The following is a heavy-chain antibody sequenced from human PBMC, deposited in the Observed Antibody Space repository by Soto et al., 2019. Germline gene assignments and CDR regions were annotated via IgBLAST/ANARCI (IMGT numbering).Heavy chain of an antibody. D-gene: IGHD6-19*01. CDR2: ISAYNGNT. Sequence: ASVKVSCKASGYTFTSYGISWVRQAPGQGLEWMGWISAYNGNTNYAQKLQGRVTMTTDTSTGTASMELRSLRSDDTAVYYCAREVAVAGTGWFDPWGQGTLVTVSS. CDR1: GYTFTSYG. V-gene: IGHV1-18*01. J-gene: IGHJ5*02. CDR3: AREVAVAGTGWFDP.